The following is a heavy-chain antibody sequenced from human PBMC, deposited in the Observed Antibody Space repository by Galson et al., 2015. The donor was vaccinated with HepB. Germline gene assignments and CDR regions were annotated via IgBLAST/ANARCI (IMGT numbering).Heavy chain of an antibody. CDR3: ARVVDGCSFDY. D-gene: IGHD5-24*01. Sequence: LRLSCAVSGFTFSSYWMTWVRQAPGKGLEWVANIKQDESEKYYVDSVKGRFTVSRDNAKNSLYLQMNSLRAEDTAVYYCARVVDGCSFDYWGQGTLVTVSS. CDR2: IKQDESEK. J-gene: IGHJ4*02. CDR1: GFTFSSYW. V-gene: IGHV3-7*01.